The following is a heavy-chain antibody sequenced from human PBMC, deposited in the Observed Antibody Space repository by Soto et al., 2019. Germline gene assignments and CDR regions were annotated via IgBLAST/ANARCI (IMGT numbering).Heavy chain of an antibody. CDR2: VYHTGDT. Sequence: SETLSLTCGVSGGTVASSHWWSWVRQSPGGGLEWIGNVYHTGDTNLNPSLQSRVTISVDKSNNQFSLRLKSLTAADTAVYFCAREIVTAGGNNYFDPWGPGTLVTVSS. CDR1: GGTVASSHW. J-gene: IGHJ5*02. CDR3: AREIVTAGGNNYFDP. V-gene: IGHV4-4*02. D-gene: IGHD2-21*02.